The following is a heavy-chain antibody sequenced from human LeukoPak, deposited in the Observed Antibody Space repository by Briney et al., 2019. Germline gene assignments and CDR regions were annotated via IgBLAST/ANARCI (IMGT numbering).Heavy chain of an antibody. CDR2: IYQSVST. CDR1: GYSISSDYY. J-gene: IGHJ3*02. D-gene: IGHD4-17*01. CDR3: ARNKSTVTTSSHDAFDI. Sequence: PSETLSLTCAVSGYSISSDYYWGWIRQPSGKGLEWIGSIYQSVSTYYNPSLKSRVTISVDTSKNQFSLKLSSVTAADTAVYYCARNKSTVTTSSHDAFDIWGQGTMVTVSS. V-gene: IGHV4-38-2*01.